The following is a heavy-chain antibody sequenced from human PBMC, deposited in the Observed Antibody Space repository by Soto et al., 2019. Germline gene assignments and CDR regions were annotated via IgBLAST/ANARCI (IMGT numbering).Heavy chain of an antibody. CDR2: IIPIFGSA. D-gene: IGHD2-2*01. Sequence: SLKVSGKASGYTFTSYGISWVRQAPGQGLELMGGIIPIFGSANYAQKLQGRVTITADKSTSTAYMELSSLRSEDTAVYYCARDGVVPAAIPHSYYYYGMDVWGQGTTVTVSS. J-gene: IGHJ6*02. V-gene: IGHV1-69*06. CDR1: GYTFTSYG. CDR3: ARDGVVPAAIPHSYYYYGMDV.